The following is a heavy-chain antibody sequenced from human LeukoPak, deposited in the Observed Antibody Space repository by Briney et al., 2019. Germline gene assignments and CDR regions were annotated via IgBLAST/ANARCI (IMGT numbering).Heavy chain of an antibody. CDR2: IYSVSST. CDR1: GFTVSSNY. V-gene: IGHV3-53*01. CDR3: ARFAARY. J-gene: IGHJ4*02. Sequence: GSLSLPCAASGFTVSSNYMGWVPQAPGKGVEGVSVIYSVSSTCYEDSMKGQFTISRENSENTAYLQRKSVRGEDRGGYYGARFAARYWGQGTLVTV.